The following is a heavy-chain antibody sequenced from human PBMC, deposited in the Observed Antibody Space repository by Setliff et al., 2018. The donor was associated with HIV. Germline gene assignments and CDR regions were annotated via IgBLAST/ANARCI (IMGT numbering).Heavy chain of an antibody. CDR1: GAPVTDSNW. D-gene: IGHD3-16*01. Sequence: PSETLSLTCEVSGAPVTDSNWWNWVRQPPGKGLEWIGEAYHTGSTNYSPSLERRVTISVDTSKNQFSLALTSVTAADTAIYFCARVSLDLKYYDSAGYTHPLYFFDYWGQGKLVTV. CDR3: ARVSLDLKYYDSAGYTHPLYFFDY. J-gene: IGHJ4*02. CDR2: AYHTGST. V-gene: IGHV4-4*02.